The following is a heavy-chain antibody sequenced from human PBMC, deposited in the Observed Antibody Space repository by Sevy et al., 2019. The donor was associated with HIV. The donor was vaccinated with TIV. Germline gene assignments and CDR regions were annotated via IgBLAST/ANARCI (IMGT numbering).Heavy chain of an antibody. CDR3: AREGCTKPHDY. J-gene: IGHJ4*02. V-gene: IGHV3-23*01. CDR2: LSFGCGEI. CDR1: GFTFSKYS. Sequence: GRSLRLSCAASGFTFSKYSMSWVRQPPGKGLEWVSTLSFGCGEINYADSVKGRFTISRDNSKNSFYLQMNNLRAEDTAVYYCAREGCTKPHDYWGQGTLVTVSS. D-gene: IGHD2-8*01.